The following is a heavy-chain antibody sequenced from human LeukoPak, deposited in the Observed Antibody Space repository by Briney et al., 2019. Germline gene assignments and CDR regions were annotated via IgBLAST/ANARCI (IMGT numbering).Heavy chain of an antibody. CDR1: GFTFSSYS. V-gene: IGHV3-48*02. Sequence: PGGSLRLSCAASGFTFSSYSMNWVRQAPGKGLEWISYISSSTSTIYYADSVKGRFTISRDNAKNSLYLQMNSLRDEDTAVYYCARAQYYDSSGYYYEDYFQHWGRGTLVTVSS. CDR2: ISSSTSTI. CDR3: ARAQYYDSSGYYYEDYFQH. J-gene: IGHJ1*01. D-gene: IGHD3-22*01.